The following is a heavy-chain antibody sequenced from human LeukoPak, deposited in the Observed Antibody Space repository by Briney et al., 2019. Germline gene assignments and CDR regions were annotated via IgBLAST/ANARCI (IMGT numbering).Heavy chain of an antibody. D-gene: IGHD1-1*01. J-gene: IGHJ6*02. CDR2: IIPIFGTP. CDR3: ARGVSLFNWNDDQTQGNYYYYEMDV. Sequence: ASVKVSCKVSGGAFSRYAISWVRQAPGRGLEWMGGIIPIFGTPKFAQKFQGRVTITADESTASAYLELSRLRSEDTAVYYCARGVSLFNWNDDQTQGNYYYYEMDVWGQGTTVTVS. V-gene: IGHV1-69*13. CDR1: GGAFSRYA.